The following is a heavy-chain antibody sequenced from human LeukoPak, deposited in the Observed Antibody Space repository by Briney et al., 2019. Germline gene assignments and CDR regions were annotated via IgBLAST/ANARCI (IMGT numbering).Heavy chain of an antibody. CDR2: ISSSTSYI. Sequence: GGSLRLSCAASGFTFSSYSMNWVRQAPGKGLEWVSSISSSTSYIYYADSVKGRFTISRDNAKNSLYLQMNSLRAEDTAVYYCARDNYDSSGFDYWGQGTLVTVSS. V-gene: IGHV3-21*01. CDR3: ARDNYDSSGFDY. J-gene: IGHJ4*02. CDR1: GFTFSSYS. D-gene: IGHD3-22*01.